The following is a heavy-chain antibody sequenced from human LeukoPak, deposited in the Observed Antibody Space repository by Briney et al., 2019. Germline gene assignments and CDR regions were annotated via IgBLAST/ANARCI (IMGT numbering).Heavy chain of an antibody. CDR1: GGSISSSSHY. CDR2: IYYSGST. V-gene: IGHV4-39*01. CDR3: ARLYCSTSRCPLGTMGV. D-gene: IGHD2-2*01. Sequence: SETLSLTCTVSGGSISSSSHYWGWIRQPPGKGLEWIGSIYYSGSTHYNPSLKSRVTISVDTSKNEFSLKLSSVTAADTAVYYCARLYCSTSRCPLGTMGVWGKGTTVTVSS. J-gene: IGHJ6*04.